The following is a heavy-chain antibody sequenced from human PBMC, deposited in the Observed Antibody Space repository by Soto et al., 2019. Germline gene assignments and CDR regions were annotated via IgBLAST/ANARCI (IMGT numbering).Heavy chain of an antibody. V-gene: IGHV1-18*04. J-gene: IGHJ4*02. CDR1: GYTFTGYY. D-gene: IGHD3-10*01. CDR2: LNPYTGGT. CDR3: ARDVDGSGSYYTDY. Sequence: ASVKVSCKASGYTFTGYYVLWVRQAPGQGPECMGWLNPYTGGTNYPQKLQGRVTMTTDTSASTAYMELRSLSSDDTAMYVCARDVDGSGSYYTDYWGQGTLVTVSS.